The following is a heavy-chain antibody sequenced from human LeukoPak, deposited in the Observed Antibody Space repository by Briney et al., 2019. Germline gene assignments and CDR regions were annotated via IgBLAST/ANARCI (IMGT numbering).Heavy chain of an antibody. Sequence: SETLSLTCTVSGGSISSYYWSWIRQPPGKGLEWIGYIYYSGSTNYNPFLKSRVTISVDTSKNQFSLKLSSVTAADTAVYYCARVALDYGDYVWFDPWGQGTLVTVSS. CDR3: ARVALDYGDYVWFDP. J-gene: IGHJ5*02. V-gene: IGHV4-59*01. CDR1: GGSISSYY. CDR2: IYYSGST. D-gene: IGHD4-17*01.